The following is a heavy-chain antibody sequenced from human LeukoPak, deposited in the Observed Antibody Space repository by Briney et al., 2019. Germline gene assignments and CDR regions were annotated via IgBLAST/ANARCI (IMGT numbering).Heavy chain of an antibody. CDR3: ARGCSGGRCYGDY. D-gene: IGHD2-15*01. CDR1: GFTFSSYW. V-gene: IGHV3-74*01. Sequence: GGSLRLSCAASGFTFSSYWMHWVRQALGKGLVWVSRINSDGSSTNYADSVKGRFTISRDNAKNTLYLQMNSLRAEDTAVYYCARGCSGGRCYGDYWGQGTLVTVSS. CDR2: INSDGSST. J-gene: IGHJ4*02.